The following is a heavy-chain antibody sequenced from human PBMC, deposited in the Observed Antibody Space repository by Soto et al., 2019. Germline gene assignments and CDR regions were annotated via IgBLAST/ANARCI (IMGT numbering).Heavy chain of an antibody. D-gene: IGHD3-10*01. CDR1: GGSISSYY. CDR2: VHDSWGS. J-gene: IGHJ6*02. Sequence: QVQLQESGPGLVKPSETLSLSCTVSGGSISSYYWSWIRQPPGKGMEWIGYVHDSWGSTYNPSLPSRVAISLDTSKSQVSLKLTSVTAPDTAVYYCARRACGALPGLVDVWGQGTTVTVSS. CDR3: ARRACGALPGLVDV. V-gene: IGHV4-59*08.